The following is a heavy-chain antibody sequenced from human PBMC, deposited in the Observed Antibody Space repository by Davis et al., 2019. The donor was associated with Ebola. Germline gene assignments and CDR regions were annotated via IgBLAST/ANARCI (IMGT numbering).Heavy chain of an antibody. CDR1: GGSSSGYY. Sequence: PSETLSPTCAVYGGSSSGYYCSWIRQLPGKGLEWIGSIYSSGSTYYNPSLKSRVTISVDTSKNQFSLKLSSVTAADTAVYYCARGTIFVDTNVQVWFDPWGQGTLVTVSS. D-gene: IGHD2-8*01. J-gene: IGHJ5*02. CDR3: ARGTIFVDTNVQVWFDP. V-gene: IGHV4-34*01. CDR2: IYSSGST.